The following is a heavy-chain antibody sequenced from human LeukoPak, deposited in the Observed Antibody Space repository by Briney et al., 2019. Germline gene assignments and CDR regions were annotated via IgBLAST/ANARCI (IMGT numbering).Heavy chain of an antibody. V-gene: IGHV4-59*08. D-gene: IGHD4-17*01. J-gene: IGHJ3*02. CDR3: TRLLNNDNAGDPDTFDI. CDR2: ISYSGST. Sequence: SETLSLTCSVSGASISRHYWRWLRQPPGKGLEWIGYISYSGSTRYNPSFQSRVTISMEMSKTHFSLKLTSVTAADTAVYYCTRLLNNDNAGDPDTFDIWGPGTMVTVSS. CDR1: GASISRHY.